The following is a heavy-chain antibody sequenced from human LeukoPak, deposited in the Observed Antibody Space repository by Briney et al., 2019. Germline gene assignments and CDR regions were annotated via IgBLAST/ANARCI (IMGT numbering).Heavy chain of an antibody. Sequence: ASVTVSCKASGYTFTGYYMHWVRQAPGQGLEWMGWINPNSGGTNYAQKFQGRVTMTRDTSISTAYMELSRLRSDDTAVYYCARAGGNIVVVPAPFDPWGQGTLITVPS. CDR3: ARAGGNIVVVPAPFDP. CDR2: INPNSGGT. V-gene: IGHV1-2*02. D-gene: IGHD2-2*01. J-gene: IGHJ5*02. CDR1: GYTFTGYY.